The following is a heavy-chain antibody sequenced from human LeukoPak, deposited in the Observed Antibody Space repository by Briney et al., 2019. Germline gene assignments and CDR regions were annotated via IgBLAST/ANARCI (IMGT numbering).Heavy chain of an antibody. CDR3: ARGDATIAAAGLFDY. V-gene: IGHV4-34*01. CDR1: GGSFSGYY. Sequence: PSETLSLTCAVYGGSFSGYYWSWICQPPGKGLEWIGEINHSGSTNYNPSLKSRVTISVDTSKNQFSLKLSSVTAADTAVYYCARGDATIAAAGLFDYWGQGTLVTVSS. CDR2: INHSGST. J-gene: IGHJ4*02. D-gene: IGHD6-13*01.